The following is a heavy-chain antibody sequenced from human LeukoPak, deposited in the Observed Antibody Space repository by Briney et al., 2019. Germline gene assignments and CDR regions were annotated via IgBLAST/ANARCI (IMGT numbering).Heavy chain of an antibody. CDR3: ARAGYYDSSGYYPL. CDR1: GGSVSSGSYY. Sequence: SETLSLTCTVSGGSVSSGSYYWSWIRQPPGKGLEWIGEINHSGSTNYNPSLKSRVTISVDTSKNQFSLKLSSVTAADTAVYYCARAGYYDSSGYYPLWGQGTLVTVSS. CDR2: INHSGST. V-gene: IGHV4-39*07. D-gene: IGHD3-22*01. J-gene: IGHJ4*02.